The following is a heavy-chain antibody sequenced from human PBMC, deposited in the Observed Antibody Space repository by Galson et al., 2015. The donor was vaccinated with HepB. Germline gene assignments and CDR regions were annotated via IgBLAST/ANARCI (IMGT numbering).Heavy chain of an antibody. V-gene: IGHV3-15*01. CDR3: VADTYNSAAQAFDF. D-gene: IGHD1-1*01. J-gene: IGHJ4*02. CDR1: EFTFSITW. CDR2: IKSKRDGETS. Sequence: SLRLSCAASEFTFSITWMNWVRQAPGKGLEWVGRIKSKRDGETSDYAAPVKGRFTISRDDSKNTVFLQMNSLKTEDTALYYCVADTYNSAAQAFDFWGQGALLTVSS.